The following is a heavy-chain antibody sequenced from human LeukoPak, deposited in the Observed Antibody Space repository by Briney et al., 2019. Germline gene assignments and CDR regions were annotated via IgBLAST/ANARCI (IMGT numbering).Heavy chain of an antibody. CDR1: GGSFSGYY. CDR2: INHSGRT. J-gene: IGHJ3*02. CDR3: ARTGELLVARAFDI. Sequence: SETLSLTCAVYGGSFSGYYWSWIRQPPGKGLEWIGEINHSGRTNYNPSLKRRVTISVDTSKNQFSLKLSSVTAADADVYYCARTGELLVARAFDIWGQGSMVTVSS. D-gene: IGHD3-10*01. V-gene: IGHV4-34*01.